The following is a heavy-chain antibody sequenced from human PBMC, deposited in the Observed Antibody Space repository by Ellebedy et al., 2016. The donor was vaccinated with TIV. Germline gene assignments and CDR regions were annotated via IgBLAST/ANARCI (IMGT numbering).Heavy chain of an antibody. CDR3: ARDLDKSSGWYGGAAY. Sequence: PGGSLRLSCVASGFTFDSYAMHWVRQAPGKGLEWVAVISHDGSSQYYADSVKGRFTVSRDNSMTTVFLEMNSLRAEDTALYYFARDLDKSSGWYGGAAYWGQGTQVTVSS. CDR1: GFTFDSYA. V-gene: IGHV3-30-3*01. J-gene: IGHJ4*02. D-gene: IGHD6-19*01. CDR2: ISHDGSSQ.